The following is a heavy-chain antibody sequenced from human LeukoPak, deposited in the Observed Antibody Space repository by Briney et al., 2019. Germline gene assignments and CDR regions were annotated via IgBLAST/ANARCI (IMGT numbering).Heavy chain of an antibody. Sequence: ASVKVSCKASGYTFTGYYMHWVRQAPGQGLEWMGWINPNSGGTNYAQKFQGRVTMTRDTSISTAYMELSRLRSDDTAVYDCARDRPRRFLEWPPYYFDYWGQGTLVTVSS. CDR1: GYTFTGYY. J-gene: IGHJ4*02. D-gene: IGHD3-3*01. CDR2: INPNSGGT. V-gene: IGHV1-2*02. CDR3: ARDRPRRFLEWPPYYFDY.